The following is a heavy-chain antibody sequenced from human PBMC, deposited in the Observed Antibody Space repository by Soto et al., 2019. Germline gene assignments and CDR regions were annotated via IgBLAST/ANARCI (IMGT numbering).Heavy chain of an antibody. CDR1: GGSVNSGYYY. CDR3: ARDEMGSSPSNYYYYGMDV. V-gene: IGHV4-61*01. D-gene: IGHD6-6*01. J-gene: IGHJ6*02. Sequence: SETLSLTCTVSGGSVNSGYYYWNRIRQPPGKGLEWIGYIYYSGSTNYNPSLKSRVTISVDTSKNQFSLKLSSVTAADTALYYCARDEMGSSPSNYYYYGMDVWGQGTTVTVSS. CDR2: IYYSGST.